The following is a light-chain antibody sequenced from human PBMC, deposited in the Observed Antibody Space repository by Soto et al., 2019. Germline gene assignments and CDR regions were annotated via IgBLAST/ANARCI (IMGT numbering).Light chain of an antibody. CDR1: QTINNC. J-gene: IGKJ5*01. V-gene: IGKV1-5*03. CDR2: KAS. CDR3: QQHNSFSIT. Sequence: DIQMTQSPSTLSASAVDTVTITFRASQTINNCLAWYQQKPGKAPKLLIYKASSLESGVPSRFSGSGSGTEFTLTINSLQADDFATYYCQQHNSFSITFGQGTRLEIK.